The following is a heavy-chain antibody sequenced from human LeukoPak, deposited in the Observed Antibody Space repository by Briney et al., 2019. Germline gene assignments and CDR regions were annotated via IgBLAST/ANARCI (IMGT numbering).Heavy chain of an antibody. D-gene: IGHD1-26*01. CDR1: GFTFSSSS. J-gene: IGHJ4*02. CDR2: ISSSSSPI. CDR3: AREAVGAHRFDY. Sequence: PGGSLRLSCAASGFTFSSSSMNWVRQAPGKGLEWVSYISSSSSPIYYADSVKGRFTISRDSAKKSLYLQMNSLRAEDTAVYYCAREAVGAHRFDYWGQGTLVTVSS. V-gene: IGHV3-48*01.